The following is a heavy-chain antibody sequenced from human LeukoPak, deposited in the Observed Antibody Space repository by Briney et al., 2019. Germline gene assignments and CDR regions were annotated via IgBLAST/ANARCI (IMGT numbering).Heavy chain of an antibody. CDR3: ARGRSSYDSSGYYYGVIYYFDY. CDR1: GGSFSGYY. Sequence: SETLSLTCAVYGGSFSGYYWSWIRQPPGKGLEWIGEINHSGSTNYNPSLKSRVTISVDTSKNQFSLKLSSVTAADTAVYYCARGRSSYDSSGYYYGVIYYFDYWGQGTLVTVSS. CDR2: INHSGST. V-gene: IGHV4-34*01. D-gene: IGHD3-22*01. J-gene: IGHJ4*02.